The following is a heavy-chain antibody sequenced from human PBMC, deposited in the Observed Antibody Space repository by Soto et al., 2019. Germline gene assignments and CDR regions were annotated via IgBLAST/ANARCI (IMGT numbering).Heavy chain of an antibody. Sequence: QLQLVESGGGVVQPGRSLRLSCAASASTFSNYIMHWVRQAPGKGLEWVAFISYDGSNSNYADFVEGRFTISRDKPKNMLYLQLISLRPADTAVYYCAGGDNYYALGVWGQGTTVTVSS. V-gene: IGHV3-30*04. CDR3: AGGDNYYALGV. CDR2: ISYDGSNS. CDR1: ASTFSNYI. J-gene: IGHJ6*02. D-gene: IGHD2-15*01.